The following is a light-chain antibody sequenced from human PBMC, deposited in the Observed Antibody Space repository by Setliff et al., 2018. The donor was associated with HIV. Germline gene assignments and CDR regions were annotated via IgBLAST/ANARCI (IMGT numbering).Light chain of an antibody. J-gene: IGLJ1*01. CDR1: GRDIGGYNY. V-gene: IGLV2-14*03. CDR3: SSYTSTSAYV. CDR2: GVT. Sequence: QPALAQPASVSGSPGQSITISCIGTGRDIGGYNYVSWYQQHPGKAPKLIIYGVTKRSSGVSNRFSGSKAGTTASLTISGLQAEDEADYYRSSYTSTSAYVFGTGTKVTVL.